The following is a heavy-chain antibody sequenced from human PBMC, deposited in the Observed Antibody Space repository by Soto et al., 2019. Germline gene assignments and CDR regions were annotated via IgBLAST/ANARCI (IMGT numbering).Heavy chain of an antibody. CDR1: GFTFSDYY. CDR3: ARDCSSSSWYGYFQH. V-gene: IGHV3-11*01. D-gene: IGHD2-2*01. J-gene: IGHJ1*01. Sequence: QVQLVESGGGLVKPGGSLRLSCAASGFTFSDYYMSWIRQAPGKGLEWVSHISGSGSTIYFADSVKGRFTISRDNAKNSLYLQMNSLRAEEAAVYYCARDCSSSSWYGYFQHWGQGTRVTVSS. CDR2: ISGSGSTI.